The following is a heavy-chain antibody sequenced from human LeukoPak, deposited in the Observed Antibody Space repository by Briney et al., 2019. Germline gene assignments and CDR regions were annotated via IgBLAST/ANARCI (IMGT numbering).Heavy chain of an antibody. Sequence: GGSLRLSCAASGFTFSSYSMNWVRQAPGKGLEWVSSISSSSSYIYYADSVKGRFTISSDNAKNSLYLQMNSLRAEDTAVYYCARDLKIVVVPAYGMDVWGQGTTVTVSS. D-gene: IGHD2-2*01. CDR2: ISSSSSYI. V-gene: IGHV3-21*01. CDR1: GFTFSSYS. CDR3: ARDLKIVVVPAYGMDV. J-gene: IGHJ6*02.